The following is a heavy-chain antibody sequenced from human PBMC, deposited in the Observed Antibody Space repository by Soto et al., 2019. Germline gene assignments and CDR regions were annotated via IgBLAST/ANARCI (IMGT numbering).Heavy chain of an antibody. Sequence: RASVKVSCKASGYTFTSYGISWVRQAPGQGLEWMGWISAYNGNTNYAQKLQGRVTMTTDTSTSTAYMELRSLRSDDTAVYYCASYSLALFPTRPSVAFDIWGQGTMVTVS. CDR1: GYTFTSYG. CDR3: ASYSLALFPTRPSVAFDI. CDR2: ISAYNGNT. D-gene: IGHD2-21*01. V-gene: IGHV1-18*04. J-gene: IGHJ3*02.